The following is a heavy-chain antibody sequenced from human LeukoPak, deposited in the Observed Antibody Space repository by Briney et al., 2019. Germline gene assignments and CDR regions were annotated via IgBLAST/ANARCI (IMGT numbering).Heavy chain of an antibody. Sequence: PGGSLRLSCAASGFTLSNYAMHWVRQPAGKGLEWVSALGTAGDTFYPGSVKGRFTISRDNAKKSLFLQMSSLRAEDTAIYYCARQSTPHGNFDYWGQGTLVTVSS. CDR2: LGTAGDT. D-gene: IGHD5-24*01. J-gene: IGHJ4*02. CDR1: GFTLSNYA. V-gene: IGHV3-13*01. CDR3: ARQSTPHGNFDY.